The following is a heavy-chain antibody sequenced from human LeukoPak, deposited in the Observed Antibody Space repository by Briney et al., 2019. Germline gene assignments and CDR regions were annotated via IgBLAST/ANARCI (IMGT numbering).Heavy chain of an antibody. CDR1: GGSISSGSYY. D-gene: IGHD3-22*01. CDR2: IYTSGST. J-gene: IGHJ4*02. CDR3: ARAYYDSSGQTLTYYFDY. Sequence: PSETLSLTCTVSGGSISSGSYYWSWIRQPAGKGLEWIGRIYTSGSTNYNPSLKSRVTISVDTSRNQFSLKLSSVTAADTAVYYCARAYYDSSGQTLTYYFDYWGQGTLVTVSS. V-gene: IGHV4-61*02.